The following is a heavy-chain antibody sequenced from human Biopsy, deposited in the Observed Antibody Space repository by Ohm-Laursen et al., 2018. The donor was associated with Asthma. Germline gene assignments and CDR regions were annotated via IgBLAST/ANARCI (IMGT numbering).Heavy chain of an antibody. CDR2: IYRNGET. CDR3: ARGWKCGGDCYSLDS. Sequence: SQTLSLTCVVSGDSIDSGDYSWTWIRQSPGVGLEWIGHIYRNGETYYNPTLKNRVTISLDRYKNQFSLRLRSVTAADTAVYYCARGWKCGGDCYSLDSWGQGTLVTVSS. D-gene: IGHD2-21*02. V-gene: IGHV4-30-2*06. J-gene: IGHJ4*02. CDR1: GDSIDSGDYS.